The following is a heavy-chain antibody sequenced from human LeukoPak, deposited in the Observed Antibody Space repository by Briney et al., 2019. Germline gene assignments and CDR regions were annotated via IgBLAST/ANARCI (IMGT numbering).Heavy chain of an antibody. Sequence: SVKVSCKASGGTFSSYAISWVRQAPGQGLEWMGGIIPIFGTANYAQKFQGRVTITTDESTSTAYIELSSLRSEDTAVYYCARGRSTGYYYGSAYFDYWGQGTLVTVSS. CDR2: IIPIFGTA. J-gene: IGHJ4*02. D-gene: IGHD3-10*01. V-gene: IGHV1-69*05. CDR1: GGTFSSYA. CDR3: ARGRSTGYYYGSAYFDY.